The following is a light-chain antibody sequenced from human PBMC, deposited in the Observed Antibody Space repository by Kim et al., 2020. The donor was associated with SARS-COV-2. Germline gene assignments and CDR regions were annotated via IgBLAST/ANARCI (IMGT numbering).Light chain of an antibody. CDR1: QDISSS. Sequence: AIRMTQSPSSLSASTGDRVTITCRASQDISSSLAWYQQKPGRAPKLLLYAASTLQSGVPSRFSGSGSGTDFTLTISCLQSEDFATYYCQQYSIYPLTFGGGTKVDVK. CDR2: AAS. J-gene: IGKJ4*01. V-gene: IGKV1-8*01. CDR3: QQYSIYPLT.